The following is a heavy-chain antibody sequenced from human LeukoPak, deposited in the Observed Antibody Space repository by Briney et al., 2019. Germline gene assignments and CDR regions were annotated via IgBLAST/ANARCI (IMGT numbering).Heavy chain of an antibody. CDR3: AKPSGSGVDY. V-gene: IGHV3-30*02. J-gene: IGHJ4*01. D-gene: IGHD1-26*01. CDR2: IRYDGSHE. CDR1: GFTFSTHD. Sequence: GGSLRLSCGASGFTFSTHDMHWVRQAPGKGLEWVAFIRYDGSHEYYADSVKGRFTISRDNSKNTLYLQMNSVRSEDTALYYRAKPSGSGVDYWGQGTRVTVSS.